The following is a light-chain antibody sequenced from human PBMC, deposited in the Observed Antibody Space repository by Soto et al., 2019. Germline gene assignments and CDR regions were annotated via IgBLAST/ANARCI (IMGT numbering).Light chain of an antibody. CDR1: SSNIGAGYD. J-gene: IGLJ1*01. Sequence: QSVLTQPPSVSGAPGQRVTISCTGSSSNIGAGYDVHWYQQLPGTAPKLLIYDNNNRPSGVPDRFSGSKSGTSASLAITGLQAEDEADYYCPSYDSSLSGYVFGTGTKVTVL. CDR3: PSYDSSLSGYV. CDR2: DNN. V-gene: IGLV1-40*01.